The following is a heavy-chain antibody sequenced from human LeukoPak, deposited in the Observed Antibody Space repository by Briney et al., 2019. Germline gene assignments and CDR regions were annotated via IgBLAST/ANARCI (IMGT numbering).Heavy chain of an antibody. Sequence: SGGSLRLSCAASGFTFDDYGMSWVRHVPGKGLEWVSGINWNGGSTGYADSVKGRFTISRDNAKNSLYLQMNSLRAEDSALYYCARGRHTFIAVDYFDYWGQGTLVTVSS. D-gene: IGHD6-19*01. CDR3: ARGRHTFIAVDYFDY. V-gene: IGHV3-20*04. CDR1: GFTFDDYG. CDR2: INWNGGST. J-gene: IGHJ4*02.